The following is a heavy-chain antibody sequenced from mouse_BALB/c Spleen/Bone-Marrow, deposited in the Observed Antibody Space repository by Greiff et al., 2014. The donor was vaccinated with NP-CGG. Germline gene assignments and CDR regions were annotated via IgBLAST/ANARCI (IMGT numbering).Heavy chain of an antibody. CDR3: ARSYGSPFDY. Sequence: VQLQQSGPELVKPGASVKMSCKASGYTFTSYIMHWVKQKPGQGLEWIGYINPYYDDTKYNEKFKGKATLTSDKSSSTAYMELSSLTSEDYAVYYCARSYGSPFDYWGQGTTLTVSS. CDR1: GYTFTSYI. J-gene: IGHJ2*01. V-gene: IGHV1-14*01. CDR2: INPYYDDT. D-gene: IGHD1-1*01.